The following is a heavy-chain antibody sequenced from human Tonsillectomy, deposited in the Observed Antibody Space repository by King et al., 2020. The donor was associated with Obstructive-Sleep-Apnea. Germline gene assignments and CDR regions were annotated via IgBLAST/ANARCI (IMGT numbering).Heavy chain of an antibody. CDR2: ISGSGCST. Sequence: VQLVESGGGLVQPGGSLRLSCAASGFTFSSYSMSWVRQAPGKGLEWVSAISGSGCSTYYADSVKGRFTISRDNSKNTLYLQMNRLRAEDTAVYYCAKDFTMGGSYYNGFFDYWGQGTLVTVSS. J-gene: IGHJ4*02. D-gene: IGHD1-26*01. V-gene: IGHV3-23*04. CDR1: GFTFSSYS. CDR3: AKDFTMGGSYYNGFFDY.